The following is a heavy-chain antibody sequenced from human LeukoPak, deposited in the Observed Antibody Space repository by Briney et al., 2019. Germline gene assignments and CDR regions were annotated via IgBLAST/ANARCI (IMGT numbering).Heavy chain of an antibody. CDR2: ISGSSSSP. CDR1: GFTFSDYY. J-gene: IGHJ4*02. V-gene: IGHV3-11*05. CDR3: ARDQGENYDSSGYYPY. D-gene: IGHD3-22*01. Sequence: EPGGPLRLSCAASGFTFSDYYMSWIRQAPGKGLEWVSYISGSSSSPNYADSVKGRFTISRDNAKNSLYLQMNSLRAEDTAVYYCARDQGENYDSSGYYPYWGQGTLVTVSS.